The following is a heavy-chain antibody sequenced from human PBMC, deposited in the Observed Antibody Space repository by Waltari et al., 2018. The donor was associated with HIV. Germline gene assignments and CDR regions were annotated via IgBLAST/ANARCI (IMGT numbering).Heavy chain of an antibody. J-gene: IGHJ1*01. CDR3: AKGGTSGYTFGFGR. V-gene: IGHV3-74*01. CDR2: ISSDGVIT. D-gene: IGHD5-18*01. Sequence: EVQLVESGGGLVQPGGSLRLSCAASGFTFSSYWMHWVRQAPGKGLVWVARISSDGVITSHAYSVKGRFTISKDNARNTLYLQMNSLGAEDTAMYYCAKGGTSGYTFGFGRWGQGTLVTVSS. CDR1: GFTFSSYW.